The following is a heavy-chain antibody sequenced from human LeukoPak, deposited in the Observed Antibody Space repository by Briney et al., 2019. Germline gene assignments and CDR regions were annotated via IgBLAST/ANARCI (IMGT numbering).Heavy chain of an antibody. CDR1: GYTFTNYY. D-gene: IGHD3-10*01. Sequence: ASVKVSCKASGYTFTNYYIHWVRQAPGQGLEWMGWINPNSGGTNYAQKFQGRVTMTRDTSISTAYMELTKLGSDDTAVFYCASVYASGSPYGYWGQGTLVTVSS. J-gene: IGHJ4*02. CDR3: ASVYASGSPYGY. CDR2: INPNSGGT. V-gene: IGHV1-2*02.